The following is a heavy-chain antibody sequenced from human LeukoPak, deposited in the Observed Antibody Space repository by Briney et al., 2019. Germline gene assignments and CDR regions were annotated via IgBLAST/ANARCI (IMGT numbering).Heavy chain of an antibody. J-gene: IGHJ4*02. D-gene: IGHD3-16*02. V-gene: IGHV4-39*07. CDR1: GGSISSSYYY. CDR2: IYYSGST. CDR3: ARGIGLSGDFDY. Sequence: SETLSLTCTVSGGSISSSYYYWGWIRQPPGKGLEWIGSIYYSGSTYYNPSLKSRVTISVDRSKNQFSLKLSSVTAADTAVYYCARGIGLSGDFDYWGQGTLVTVSS.